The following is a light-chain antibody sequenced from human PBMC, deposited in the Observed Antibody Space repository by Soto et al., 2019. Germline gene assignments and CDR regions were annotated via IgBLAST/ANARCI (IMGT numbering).Light chain of an antibody. CDR1: QSISSY. CDR3: QQTSSTPLT. CDR2: GAS. J-gene: IGKJ4*01. V-gene: IGKV1-39*01. Sequence: DIQMTQSPSSLSASVGDRVAITCRASQSISSYLNWYRQKPGKAPKVLIYGASSLPSGVPSRFSGSGSGTDFTLSITSLQPEDFATYYCQQTSSTPLTFGGGTKVDIK.